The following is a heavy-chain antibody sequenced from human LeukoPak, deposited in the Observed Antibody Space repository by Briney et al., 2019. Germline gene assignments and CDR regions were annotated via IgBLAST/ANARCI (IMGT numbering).Heavy chain of an antibody. CDR3: AGGRYCSADICSGGDAFDI. CDR2: IFNRGST. D-gene: IGHD2-15*01. J-gene: IGHJ3*02. CDR1: WGSINKYY. V-gene: IGHV4-4*07. Sequence: PSETLSLIHTLSWGSINKYYGSCIRHPTGKGREWIVRIFNRGSTYYTASLRNRVTMSVETSMYQFSLKLSSVTAADTVVYYCAGGRYCSADICSGGDAFDIWGQGTMVSVSS.